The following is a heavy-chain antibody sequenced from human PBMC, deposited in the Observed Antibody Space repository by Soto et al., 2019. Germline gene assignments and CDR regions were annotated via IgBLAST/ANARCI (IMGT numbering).Heavy chain of an antibody. CDR1: GFTFSSYD. J-gene: IGHJ6*02. D-gene: IGHD6-13*01. V-gene: IGHV3-13*01. Sequence: GGSLRLSCAASGFTFSSYDMHWVRQATGKGLEWVSAIGTAGDTYYPGSVKGRFTISRENAKNSLYLQMNSLRAGDTAVYYCARDFSSSNYYYYGMDVWGQGTTVTVYS. CDR2: IGTAGDT. CDR3: ARDFSSSNYYYYGMDV.